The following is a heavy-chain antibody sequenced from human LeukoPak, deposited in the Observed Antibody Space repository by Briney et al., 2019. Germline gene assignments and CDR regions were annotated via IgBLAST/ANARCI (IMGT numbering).Heavy chain of an antibody. D-gene: IGHD3-10*01. J-gene: IGHJ4*02. CDR3: AKGYYSGSGKYYFDF. CDR1: GFTFSSYA. CDR2: IGGSGSST. V-gene: IGHV3-23*01. Sequence: GGSLRLSCAAAGFTFSSYAMNWVRQAPGKGLESVSVIGGSGSSTNYADSVKGRFTISRDNSKNTLYLQMSSLRVEDTAVYYCAKGYYSGSGKYYFDFWGQGTLVTVSS.